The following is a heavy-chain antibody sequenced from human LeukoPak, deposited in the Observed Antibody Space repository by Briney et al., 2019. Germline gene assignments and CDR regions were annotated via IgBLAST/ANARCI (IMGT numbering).Heavy chain of an antibody. J-gene: IGHJ4*02. CDR3: AKDSYSKGDF. D-gene: IGHD6-13*01. Sequence: PGGSLRLSCAASGFTFSSYAMTWVRQAPGKGLEWVANIKNDGAVKNYADSVKGRFTISRDNAKNSLYLQMNSLRAEDTAVYYCAKDSYSKGDFWGQGVLVTVSS. V-gene: IGHV3-7*01. CDR1: GFTFSSYA. CDR2: IKNDGAVK.